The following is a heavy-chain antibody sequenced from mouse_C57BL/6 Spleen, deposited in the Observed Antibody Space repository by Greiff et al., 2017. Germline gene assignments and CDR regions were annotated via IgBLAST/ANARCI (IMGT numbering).Heavy chain of an antibody. J-gene: IGHJ1*03. CDR2: ISGGSSTI. CDR3: AMPGGSSYFDV. Sequence: EVKLVESGGGLVKPGGSLKLSCAASGFTFSDYGMHWVRQAPEKGLEWVAYISGGSSTIYYADTVKGRFTISRDNAKNTLFLQMTSLRSEDTAMEYGAMPGGSSYFDVGGTGITVIVFS. D-gene: IGHD1-3*01. V-gene: IGHV5-17*01. CDR1: GFTFSDYG.